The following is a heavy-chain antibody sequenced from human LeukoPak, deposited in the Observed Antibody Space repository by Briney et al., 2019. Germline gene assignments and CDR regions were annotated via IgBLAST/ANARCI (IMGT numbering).Heavy chain of an antibody. J-gene: IGHJ4*02. D-gene: IGHD3-22*01. CDR1: GYTFTSYY. CDR3: ARDYHRRYYYDSSGYQVGY. Sequence: ASVKVSCKASGYTFTSYYMHWVRQAPGQGLEWMGIISPSGGSTSYAQKFQGRVTMTRDTSTSTVYMELSSLRSEDTAVYYCARDYHRRYYYDSSGYQVGYWGQGTLVTVSS. CDR2: ISPSGGST. V-gene: IGHV1-46*01.